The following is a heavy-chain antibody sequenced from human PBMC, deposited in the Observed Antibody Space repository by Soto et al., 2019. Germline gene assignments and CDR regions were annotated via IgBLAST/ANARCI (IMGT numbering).Heavy chain of an antibody. CDR3: ARDHKGGYYYYGMDV. V-gene: IGHV3-48*03. CDR1: GFTFSSYE. Sequence: GSLRLSGAASGFTFSSYEMNWVRQAPGKGLEWVSYISSSGSTIYYADSVKGRFTISRDNAKNSLYLQMNSLRAEDTAVYYCARDHKGGYYYYGMDVWGQGTTVTVSS. J-gene: IGHJ6*02. CDR2: ISSSGSTI.